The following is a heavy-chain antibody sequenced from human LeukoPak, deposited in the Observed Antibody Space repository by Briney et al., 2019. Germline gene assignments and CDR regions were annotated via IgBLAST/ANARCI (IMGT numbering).Heavy chain of an antibody. V-gene: IGHV3-23*01. D-gene: IGHD2-2*01. J-gene: IGHJ3*01. Sequence: GGSLRLSCAASGFTFSSYAMSWVRQAPGKGLEWVSTITGSGGSTYYADSVKGRVTISTDNFKKSLYLQMKSLRAEDTAVYYCAKAVGYCSXXSXXXDAXD. CDR1: GFTFSSYA. CDR2: ITGSGGST. CDR3: AKAVGYCSXXSXXXDAXD.